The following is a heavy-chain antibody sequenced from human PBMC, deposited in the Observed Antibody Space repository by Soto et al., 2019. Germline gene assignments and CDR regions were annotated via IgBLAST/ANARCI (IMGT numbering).Heavy chain of an antibody. CDR3: AKGTSSWPYFYDY. CDR2: FSGSGSNT. CDR1: GFTFSSYA. V-gene: IGHV3-23*01. D-gene: IGHD6-13*01. Sequence: EVQLLESGGGLVQPGGSLRFSCAASGFTFSSYAMTWVRQAPGKGLEWVSSFSGSGSNTYYADSVKGRFTISRDNSKNTLYLQMNSLRAEDTAVYSCAKGTSSWPYFYDYWGQGTLVTVSS. J-gene: IGHJ4*02.